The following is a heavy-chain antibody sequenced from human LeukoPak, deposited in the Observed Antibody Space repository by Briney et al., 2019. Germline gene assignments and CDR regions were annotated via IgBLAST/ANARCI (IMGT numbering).Heavy chain of an antibody. Sequence: ASVKVSCKASGYTFTSYDINWVRQATGQGLEWMGWMNPNSGNTGYAQKFQGRVTMTRNTSISTAYMDLSSLRSEATAVYYCARGQAAAAVVGYWGQGTLVTVSS. CDR3: ARGQAAAAVVGY. J-gene: IGHJ4*02. CDR1: GYTFTSYD. CDR2: MNPNSGNT. V-gene: IGHV1-8*01. D-gene: IGHD6-13*01.